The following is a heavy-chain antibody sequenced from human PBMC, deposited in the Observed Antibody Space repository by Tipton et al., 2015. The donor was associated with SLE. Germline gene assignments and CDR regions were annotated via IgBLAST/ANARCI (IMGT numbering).Heavy chain of an antibody. CDR2: IYYSGST. Sequence: TLSLPCTVSGGSISSYYWSWIRQPPGKGLEWIGYIYYSGSTNYNPSLKSRVTISVDTSKNQFSLKLSSVTAADTAVYYCARQPIAAAGTSNYFDYWGQGTLLTVSS. J-gene: IGHJ4*02. D-gene: IGHD6-13*01. CDR3: ARQPIAAAGTSNYFDY. CDR1: GGSISSYY. V-gene: IGHV4-59*08.